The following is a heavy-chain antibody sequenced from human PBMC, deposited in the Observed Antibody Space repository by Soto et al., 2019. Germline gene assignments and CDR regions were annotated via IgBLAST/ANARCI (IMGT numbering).Heavy chain of an antibody. J-gene: IGHJ2*01. D-gene: IGHD4-17*01. CDR2: IYYSGST. CDR1: GGSISSSSYY. Sequence: QLQLQESGPGLVKPSETLSLTCTVSGGSISSSSYYWGWIRQPPGKGLEWIGSIYYSGSTYYNPSLKSRVTLSVDTSKNQFSLKLSSVTAADTAVYYCARRGEEGGDYFYWYFDLWGRGTLVTVSS. V-gene: IGHV4-39*01. CDR3: ARRGEEGGDYFYWYFDL.